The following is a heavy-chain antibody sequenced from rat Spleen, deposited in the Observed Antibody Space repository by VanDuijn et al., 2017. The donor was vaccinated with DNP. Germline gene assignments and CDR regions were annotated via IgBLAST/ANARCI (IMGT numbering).Heavy chain of an antibody. CDR2: ISPSGGST. J-gene: IGHJ2*01. D-gene: IGHD1-2*01. Sequence: EVQLVESGGGLVQPGRSLKLSCAASGFTFSNYDMAWVRQAPTKGLEWVASISPSGGSTYYRDSVKGRFTISRDSAKSTLYLQMSSLRSEDTATYYCASWAPIAPISTSNYWGQGVMVTVSS. V-gene: IGHV5-25*01. CDR3: ASWAPIAPISTSNY. CDR1: GFTFSNYD.